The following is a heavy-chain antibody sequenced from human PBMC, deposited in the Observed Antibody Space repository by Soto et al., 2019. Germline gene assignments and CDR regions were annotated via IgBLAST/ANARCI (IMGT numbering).Heavy chain of an antibody. CDR3: ARDQRLSPLYYYYYMDV. CDR2: ISGSGGST. J-gene: IGHJ6*03. V-gene: IGHV3-23*01. CDR1: GFTFSSYA. Sequence: GGSLRLSCAASGFTFSSYAMSWVRQAPGKGLEWVSAISGSGGSTYYADSVKGRFTISRDNSKNTLYLQMNSLRAEDTAVYYCARDQRLSPLYYYYYMDVWGKGTTVTVSS.